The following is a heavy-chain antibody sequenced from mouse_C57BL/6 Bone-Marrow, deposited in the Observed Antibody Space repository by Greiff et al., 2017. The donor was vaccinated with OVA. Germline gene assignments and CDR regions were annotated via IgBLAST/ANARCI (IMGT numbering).Heavy chain of an antibody. CDR1: GFSFNTYA. J-gene: IGHJ1*03. Sequence: EVNLVESGGGLVQPKGSLKLSCAASGFSFNTYAMNWVRQAPGKGLEWVARIRSKSNNYATYYADSVKDRFTISRDDSESMLYLQMNTLKTEDTAMYYCVRHDVYWYFDVWGTGTTVTVSS. V-gene: IGHV10-1*01. D-gene: IGHD2-3*01. CDR2: IRSKSNNYAT. CDR3: VRHDVYWYFDV.